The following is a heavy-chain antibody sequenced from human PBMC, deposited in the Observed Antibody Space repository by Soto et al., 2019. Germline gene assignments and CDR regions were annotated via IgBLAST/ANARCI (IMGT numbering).Heavy chain of an antibody. J-gene: IGHJ6*03. CDR3: AMGTAGDFWSGYYSSTYMDV. D-gene: IGHD3-3*01. CDR1: GYSFTGYY. Sequence: GASVKVSCKASGYSFTGYYMHWVRQAPGQGLEWMGWINPNSGGTNYAQKFQGWVTMTRDTSISTAYMDPSRLRSDDTAVYYCAMGTAGDFWSGYYSSTYMDVWGKGTTVTVSS. CDR2: INPNSGGT. V-gene: IGHV1-2*04.